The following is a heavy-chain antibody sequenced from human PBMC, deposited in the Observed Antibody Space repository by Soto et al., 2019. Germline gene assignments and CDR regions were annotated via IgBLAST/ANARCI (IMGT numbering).Heavy chain of an antibody. V-gene: IGHV3-7*01. D-gene: IGHD2-2*01. J-gene: IGHJ3*02. CDR2: IKQDGSEK. Sequence: GGSLRLSCAASGFTFSSYWMSWVRQAPGKGLEWVANIKQDGSEKYYVDSVKGRFTISRDNAKNSLYLQMNSLRAEDRVVYYCGRIRMPDLDVFDIWGQGTMVTVSS. CDR3: GRIRMPDLDVFDI. CDR1: GFTFSSYW.